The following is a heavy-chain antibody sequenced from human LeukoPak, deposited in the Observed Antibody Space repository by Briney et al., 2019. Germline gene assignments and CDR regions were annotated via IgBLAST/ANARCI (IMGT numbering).Heavy chain of an antibody. D-gene: IGHD1-1*01. CDR3: ARDTPLTLENWFDP. CDR1: GYTFTGYY. V-gene: IGHV1-2*02. J-gene: IGHJ5*02. Sequence: ASVKVSCKASGYTFTGYYMHWVRQAPGRGLEWMGWINPNSGGTNYAQKFQGRVTITADESTTTAYMELSSLRSEDTAVYYCARDTPLTLENWFDPWGQGTLVTVSS. CDR2: INPNSGGT.